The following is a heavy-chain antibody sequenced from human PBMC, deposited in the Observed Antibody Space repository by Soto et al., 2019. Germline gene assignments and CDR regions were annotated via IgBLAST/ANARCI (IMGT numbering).Heavy chain of an antibody. V-gene: IGHV1-18*01. CDR1: GYNFNTYG. J-gene: IGHJ4*02. CDR2: ISGYNGYT. CDR3: ARDRDYSHTDADIDY. Sequence: QVQLMQSGAEVRRPGTSMRISCTTSGYNFNTYGIIWVRQAPGQGLEWMGWISGYNGYTKSAQNFEDRVTLSTDPSTSTAFLELRNLRSGDTALYFCARDRDYSHTDADIDYWGQGTLVTVSS. D-gene: IGHD3-16*01.